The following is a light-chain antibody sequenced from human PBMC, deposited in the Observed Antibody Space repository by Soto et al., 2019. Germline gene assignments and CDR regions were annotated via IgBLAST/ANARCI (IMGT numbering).Light chain of an antibody. Sequence: SVLTQPRSVSGSPGQSVTISNNRTSSVVGGYNYVSWYQQHPGKAPKLMIYGVSERPSGVPDRFSGSKSGNTASLTISGLQAEDEADYYCWSYAGGYNPVVCGGGTQLTV. CDR2: GVS. J-gene: IGLJ2*01. CDR3: WSYAGGYNPVV. V-gene: IGLV2-11*01. CDR1: SSVVGGYNY.